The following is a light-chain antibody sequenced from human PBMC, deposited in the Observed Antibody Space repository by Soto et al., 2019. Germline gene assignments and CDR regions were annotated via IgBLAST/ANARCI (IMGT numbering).Light chain of an antibody. CDR2: DAS. V-gene: IGKV3-11*01. CDR1: QSVSSY. J-gene: IGKJ5*01. Sequence: EIVLTQSPVTLSLSPGERATLSCRASQSVSSYLAWYQQKPGQAPRLLIYDASNRATGIPARFSGSGSGTDFTLTINSLEPEDFAVYYCQQRSNWPITFGQETRLEIK. CDR3: QQRSNWPIT.